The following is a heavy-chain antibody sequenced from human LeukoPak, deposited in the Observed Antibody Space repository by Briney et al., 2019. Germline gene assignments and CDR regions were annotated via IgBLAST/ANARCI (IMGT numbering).Heavy chain of an antibody. CDR3: ARDLRSIMITFGGVITHQIFDY. V-gene: IGHV1-18*01. CDR2: ISAYNGNT. D-gene: IGHD3-16*02. CDR1: GYTFTSYG. J-gene: IGHJ4*02. Sequence: ASVKVSCKASGYTFTSYGISWVRQAPGQGLEWMGWISAYNGNTNYAQKLQGRVTMTTDTSTSTAYMELRSLRSDDTAVYYCARDLRSIMITFGGVITHQIFDYWGQGTLVTVSS.